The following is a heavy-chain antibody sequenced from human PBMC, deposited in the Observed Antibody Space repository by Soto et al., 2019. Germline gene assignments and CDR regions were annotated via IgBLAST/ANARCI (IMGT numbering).Heavy chain of an antibody. V-gene: IGHV1-3*05. J-gene: IGHJ4*02. CDR1: GYTFTSYA. CDR2: INAGNGNT. CDR3: ARGGSSGWYDY. D-gene: IGHD6-19*01. Sequence: QVQLVQSGAEEKKPGASVKVSCKASGYTFTSYAMHWVRQAPGQRLEWMGWINAGNGNTKYSQKFQGRVTITRDTSGSKAYMELSSLRAEDTAVYYCARGGSSGWYDYWGQGTLVTVSS.